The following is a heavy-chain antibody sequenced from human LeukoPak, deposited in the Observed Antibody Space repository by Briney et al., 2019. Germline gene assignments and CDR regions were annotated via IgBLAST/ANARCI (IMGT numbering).Heavy chain of an antibody. CDR3: TTDGRDYYGSGSYYEYYFDY. V-gene: IGHV3-15*01. J-gene: IGHJ4*02. CDR2: IKSKTDGGTT. CDR1: GFTFSNAW. D-gene: IGHD3-10*01. Sequence: GGSLRLSCAASGFTFSNAWMSWVRQAPGKGLEWVGRIKSKTDGGTTDYAAPVKGRFTISRDDSKNTLYLQMNSLKTEDTAVYYCTTDGRDYYGSGSYYEYYFDYWGQGTLVTVSP.